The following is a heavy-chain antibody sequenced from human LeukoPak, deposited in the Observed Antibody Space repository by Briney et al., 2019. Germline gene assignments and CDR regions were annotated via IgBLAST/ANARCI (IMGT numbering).Heavy chain of an antibody. V-gene: IGHV1-58*01. J-gene: IGHJ6*02. CDR2: IVVGSGNT. Sequence: SVKVSCTASGFTFTSSAVQWVRQARGQRLEWIGWIVVGSGNTNYAQKFQGRVTVTRDTSTSTVYMELSSLRSEDTAVYYCVRHNHMDVWGQGTTVTVSS. CDR1: GFTFTSSA. CDR3: VRHNHMDV.